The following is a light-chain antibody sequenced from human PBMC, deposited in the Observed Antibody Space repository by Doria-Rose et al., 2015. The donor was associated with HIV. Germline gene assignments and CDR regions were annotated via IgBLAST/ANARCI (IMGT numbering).Light chain of an antibody. CDR2: AAS. Sequence: TQSPSSLSASIGDRVAITCRASQTVSTYLNWFQQEPGKAPKLLIYAASRLQSGVPSRFSGNGSGTDFTLTISGLQPGDFATYYCQQTYSSPPWTFGQGTKVEMK. V-gene: IGKV1-39*01. CDR1: QTVSTY. CDR3: QQTYSSPPWT. J-gene: IGKJ1*01.